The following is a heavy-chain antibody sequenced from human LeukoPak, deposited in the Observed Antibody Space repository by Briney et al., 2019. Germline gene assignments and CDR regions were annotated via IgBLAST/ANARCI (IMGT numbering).Heavy chain of an antibody. V-gene: IGHV1-2*02. CDR2: MNSQTGVT. CDR1: GYTFTGYY. Sequence: ASVKVSCKASGYTFTGYYLHWVRQAPGQGLEWVGWMNSQTGVTDCAQSFQGRVTMTRDTSINTAYLELGSLRSDDTAVYYCARDGGDYADYDYWGQGTLVAVPS. CDR3: ARDGGDYADYDY. J-gene: IGHJ4*02. D-gene: IGHD4-17*01.